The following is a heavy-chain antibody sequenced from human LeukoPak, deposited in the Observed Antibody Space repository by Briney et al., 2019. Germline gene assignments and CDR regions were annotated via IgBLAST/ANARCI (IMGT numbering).Heavy chain of an antibody. D-gene: IGHD3-16*01. Sequence: SETLPLTCTVSGGSISSYYWSWIRQPPGKGLEWIGYIYNSGSTNSNPSLKSRVTISVDTSKNQFSLKLSSVTAADTAVYYCARGRITFGGGYFDYWGQGTLVTVSS. V-gene: IGHV4-59*01. CDR2: IYNSGST. J-gene: IGHJ4*02. CDR1: GGSISSYY. CDR3: ARGRITFGGGYFDY.